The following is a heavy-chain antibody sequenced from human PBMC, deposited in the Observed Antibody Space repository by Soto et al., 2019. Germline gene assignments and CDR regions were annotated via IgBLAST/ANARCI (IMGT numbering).Heavy chain of an antibody. J-gene: IGHJ4*02. CDR3: ARDVKYYDFWSGAMENYFDY. CDR2: IYYSGST. Sequence: QVQLQESGPGLVKPSQTLSLTCTVSGGSISSGDYYWSWIRQPPGKGLEWIGYIYYSGSTYYNPSLKSRVTISVDTSKNQFSLKLSSVTAADTAVYYCARDVKYYDFWSGAMENYFDYWGQGTLVTVSS. D-gene: IGHD3-3*01. V-gene: IGHV4-30-4*01. CDR1: GGSISSGDYY.